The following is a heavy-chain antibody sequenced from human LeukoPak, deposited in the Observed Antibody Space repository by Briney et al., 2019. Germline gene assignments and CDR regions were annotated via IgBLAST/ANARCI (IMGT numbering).Heavy chain of an antibody. CDR2: INSDGSST. V-gene: IGHV3-74*01. J-gene: IGHJ3*02. CDR1: GFMFSSYW. D-gene: IGHD2-2*01. CDR3: ARGPGAFDI. Sequence: GGSLRLSCVASGFMFSSYWMNWVRQAPGKGLVWVSRINSDGSSTSYADSVKGRFTISIDNAKNTLFLQMNSLRAEDTAVYYCARGPGAFDIWGQGTMVTVSS.